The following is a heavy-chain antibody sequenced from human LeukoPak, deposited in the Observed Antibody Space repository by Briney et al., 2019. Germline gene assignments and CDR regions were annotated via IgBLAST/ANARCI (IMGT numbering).Heavy chain of an antibody. D-gene: IGHD3-10*01. Sequence: ASVKVSCKASGYTITSYAMNWVRQAPGQGLEWMGWINTNTGNPTYAQGLTGRFVFSLDTSVSTAYLQIRSLKAEDTAVYYCARDPQVSYYGSGSIDYWGQGTLVAVSS. J-gene: IGHJ4*02. CDR1: GYTITSYA. V-gene: IGHV7-4-1*02. CDR3: ARDPQVSYYGSGSIDY. CDR2: INTNTGNP.